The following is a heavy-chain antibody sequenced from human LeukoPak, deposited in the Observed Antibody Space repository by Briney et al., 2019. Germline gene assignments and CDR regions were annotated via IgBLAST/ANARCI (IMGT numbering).Heavy chain of an antibody. D-gene: IGHD4-23*01. Sequence: SETLSLTCAVYGGSFSGYYWSWIRQPPGKGLEWIGEINHSGSTNYNPSLKSRVTISVDTSKNQFSLKLSSVTAADTAVYYCARSVTVVEWFDPWGQGTLVTVSS. CDR3: ARSVTVVEWFDP. CDR2: INHSGST. J-gene: IGHJ5*02. CDR1: GGSFSGYY. V-gene: IGHV4-34*01.